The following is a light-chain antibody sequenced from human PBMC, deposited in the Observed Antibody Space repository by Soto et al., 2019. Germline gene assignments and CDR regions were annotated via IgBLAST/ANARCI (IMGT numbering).Light chain of an antibody. CDR1: SSDVGGYNY. CDR2: EVS. V-gene: IGLV2-14*01. CDR3: SSYTISSTLV. J-gene: IGLJ2*01. Sequence: QSALTQPASVSGSPGQSITISCTGTSSDVGGYNYVSWYQQHPGKAPKVMIYEVSNRPSGGSNRFSGSKSGNTASLTISGLQAEDEADYYCSSYTISSTLVFGGGTKLTVL.